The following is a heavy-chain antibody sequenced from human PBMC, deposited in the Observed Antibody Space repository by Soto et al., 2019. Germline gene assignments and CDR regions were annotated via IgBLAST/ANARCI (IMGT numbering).Heavy chain of an antibody. Sequence: GSLRLSCAASGFTFSSYAMSWVRQAPGKGLEWVSAISGSGGSTYYADSVKGRFTISRDNSKNTLYLQMNSLRAEDTAVYYCAKEGPITMVRGVTYYYYYGMDVWGQGTTVTVSS. CDR2: ISGSGGST. V-gene: IGHV3-23*01. CDR1: GFTFSSYA. CDR3: AKEGPITMVRGVTYYYYYGMDV. J-gene: IGHJ6*02. D-gene: IGHD3-10*01.